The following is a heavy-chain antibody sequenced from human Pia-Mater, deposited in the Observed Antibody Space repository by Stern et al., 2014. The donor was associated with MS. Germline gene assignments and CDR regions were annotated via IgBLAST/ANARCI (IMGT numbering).Heavy chain of an antibody. CDR1: GGTFNNYA. CDR3: VLQTLGATY. D-gene: IGHD3-16*01. V-gene: IGHV1-69*06. Sequence: VQLVESGAEVKRPGSSVKVSCTASGGTFNNYAMNWVRQAPGQGLVWMGGIIPMFGTANQTQPFHGRVTFTADKSTNTAFMDLRSLRSADTAVYYCVLQTLGATYWGQGTPVIVSS. CDR2: IIPMFGTA. J-gene: IGHJ4*02.